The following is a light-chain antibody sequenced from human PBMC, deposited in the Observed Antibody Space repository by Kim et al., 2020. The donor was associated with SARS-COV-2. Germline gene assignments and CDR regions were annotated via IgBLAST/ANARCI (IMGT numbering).Light chain of an antibody. CDR3: QQYGISPFT. CDR1: QSVNSNY. CDR2: AAS. Sequence: EIVLTQSPGTLSLSPGERATLSCRASQSVNSNYLAWFQQKPGQPPRLLISAASSRATAIPDRFTGSGSGTDFTLTINTLEPEDFAVYYCQQYGISPFTFGQGTKLEI. J-gene: IGKJ2*01. V-gene: IGKV3-20*01.